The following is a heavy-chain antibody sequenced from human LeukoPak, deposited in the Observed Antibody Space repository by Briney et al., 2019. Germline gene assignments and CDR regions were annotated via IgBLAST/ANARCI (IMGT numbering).Heavy chain of an antibody. V-gene: IGHV1-18*01. CDR1: GYTFSSYG. CDR2: ISAYNGNT. J-gene: IGHJ3*02. Sequence: GSVKVSCKASGYTFSSYGISWVRQAPGQGLEWRGWISAYNGNTNYAQKLQGRVTMTTDTSTSTAYMELRSLRSDDTAVYYCARDSPIAAAGTGDAFDIWGQGTMVTVSS. D-gene: IGHD6-13*01. CDR3: ARDSPIAAAGTGDAFDI.